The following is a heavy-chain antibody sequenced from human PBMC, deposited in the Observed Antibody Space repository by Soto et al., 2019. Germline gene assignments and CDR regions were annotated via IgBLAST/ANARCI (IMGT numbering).Heavy chain of an antibody. J-gene: IGHJ2*01. CDR2: IYYIGTS. V-gene: IGHV4-31*03. CDR3: ARVLRDVLSDRYYWYFDL. CDR1: GASISSGGYY. D-gene: IGHD3-16*02. Sequence: QVQLQESGPGLVKPSQTLSLTCTVSGASISSGGYYWGWIRQHPGKGLEWIGFIYYIGTSYYNPFLESRLTLSVDTSKHHFSLNLTSVTAADTAVYYCARVLRDVLSDRYYWYFDLWGRGTLVTVSS.